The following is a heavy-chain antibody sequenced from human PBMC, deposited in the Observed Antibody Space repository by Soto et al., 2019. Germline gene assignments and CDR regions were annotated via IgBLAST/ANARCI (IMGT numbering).Heavy chain of an antibody. Sequence: GGSLRLSCAASGFTFSSYSMNWVRQAPGKGLEWVSSISSSSSYIYYADSVKGRFTISRDNAKNSLYLQMNSLRAEDTAVYYCGVDSSGYYLYYYYGMDVWGQWTTVTVSS. CDR3: GVDSSGYYLYYYYGMDV. V-gene: IGHV3-21*01. D-gene: IGHD3-22*01. CDR1: GFTFSSYS. CDR2: ISSSSSYI. J-gene: IGHJ6*02.